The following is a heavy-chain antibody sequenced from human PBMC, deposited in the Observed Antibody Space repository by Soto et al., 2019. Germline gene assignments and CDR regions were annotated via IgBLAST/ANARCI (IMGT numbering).Heavy chain of an antibody. J-gene: IGHJ4*02. CDR2: IWYDGSNK. V-gene: IGHV3-33*01. CDR3: ARGPAADSYFDY. D-gene: IGHD6-25*01. CDR1: GFTFSSYG. Sequence: GGSLRLSCAASGFTFSSYGMHWVRQAPGKGLEWVAVIWYDGSNKYYADSVKGRFTISKDKSKNTLYLQMNSLGAEDTAVYYCARGPAADSYFDYWGQGTLVTVSS.